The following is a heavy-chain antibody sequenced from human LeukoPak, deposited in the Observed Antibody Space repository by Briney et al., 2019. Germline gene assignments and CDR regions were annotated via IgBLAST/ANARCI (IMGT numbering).Heavy chain of an antibody. Sequence: GGSLRLSCAASGFTFSSYEMNWVRQAPGKGLEWVSYISSSGSTIYYADSVKGRFTISRDNAKNSLYLQMNSLRAEDTAVYYCARVGGVLFLDYWGQGTLVTVSS. CDR2: ISSSGSTI. D-gene: IGHD3-16*01. CDR3: ARVGGVLFLDY. CDR1: GFTFSSYE. J-gene: IGHJ4*02. V-gene: IGHV3-48*03.